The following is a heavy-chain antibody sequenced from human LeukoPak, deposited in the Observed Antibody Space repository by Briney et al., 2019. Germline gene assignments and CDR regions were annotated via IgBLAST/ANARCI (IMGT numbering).Heavy chain of an antibody. D-gene: IGHD1-26*01. CDR3: ARERSYGHLDY. V-gene: IGHV1-18*01. CDR1: GYTFISYG. CDR2: ISAYNGNT. Sequence: ASVKVSCKASGYTFISYGISWVRQAPGQGLEWMGWISAYNGNTNYVQKLQGRVTMTTDTSTSTAYMELRSLRSDDTAVYYCARERSYGHLDYWGQGTLVTVSS. J-gene: IGHJ4*02.